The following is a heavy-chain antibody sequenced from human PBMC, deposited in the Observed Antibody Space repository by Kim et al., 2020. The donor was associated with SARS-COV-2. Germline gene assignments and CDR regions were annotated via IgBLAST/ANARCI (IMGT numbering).Heavy chain of an antibody. J-gene: IGHJ6*02. CDR1: GFTFSSYG. Sequence: GGSLRLSCAASGFTFSSYGMHWVRQAPGKGLEWVAVISYDGSNKYYADSVKGRFTISRDNSKNTLYLQMNSLRAEDTAVYYCAKGFGQYSSSSAANYYGMDVWGQGTTVTVSS. V-gene: IGHV3-30*18. D-gene: IGHD6-6*01. CDR2: ISYDGSNK. CDR3: AKGFGQYSSSSAANYYGMDV.